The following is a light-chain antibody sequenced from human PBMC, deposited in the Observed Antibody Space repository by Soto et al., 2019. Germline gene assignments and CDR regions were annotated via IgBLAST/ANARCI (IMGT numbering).Light chain of an antibody. J-gene: IGKJ4*01. CDR1: QNIGIY. V-gene: IGKV1-39*01. CDR3: QQGYSSPLA. CDR2: AAS. Sequence: DIQMTQSPSSLSASVGDRVTITCRASQNIGIYLNWYQQKPGKVPKLLIYAASSLQSGVPSRFSGGGSGTDFTLTISSLQPEYFATYFCQQGYSSPLAFGGGTKVEIK.